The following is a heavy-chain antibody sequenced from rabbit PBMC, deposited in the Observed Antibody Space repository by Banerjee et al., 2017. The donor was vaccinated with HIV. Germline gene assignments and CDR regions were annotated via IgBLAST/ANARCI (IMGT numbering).Heavy chain of an antibody. CDR2: IYAGSTDST. Sequence: QEQLEESGGDLVKPEGSLTLTCTASGFSFSSSYWICWVRQAPGKGLEWIACIYAGSTDSTYYASWAKGRFTISKTSSTTVTLQMTSLTAADTATYFCARDLSGVIGWNLNLWGPGTLVTVS. V-gene: IGHV1S45*01. CDR3: ARDLSGVIGWNLNL. J-gene: IGHJ4*01. D-gene: IGHD1-1*01. CDR1: GFSFSSSYW.